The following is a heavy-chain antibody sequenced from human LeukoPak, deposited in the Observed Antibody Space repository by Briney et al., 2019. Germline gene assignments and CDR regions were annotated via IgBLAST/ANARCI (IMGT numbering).Heavy chain of an antibody. J-gene: IGHJ6*02. D-gene: IGHD4-17*01. CDR2: GHFSGRP. CDR3: ARRFGHRFGDYENYSYYYTLDV. CDR1: GDSIGSYN. V-gene: IGHV4-59*08. Sequence: PSETLSLTCKVSGDSIGSYNWSWLRQPPGKRLELNSYGHFSGRPTYNPSLRSRVTISVDTSKNQFSLKLTSVTAADTAVYYCARRFGHRFGDYENYSYYYTLDVWGQGTTVIVS.